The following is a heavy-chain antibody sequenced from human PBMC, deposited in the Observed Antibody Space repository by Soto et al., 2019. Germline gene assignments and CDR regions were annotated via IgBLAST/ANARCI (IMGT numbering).Heavy chain of an antibody. CDR1: GYTFTNYG. V-gene: IGHV1-18*01. J-gene: IGHJ4*02. Sequence: QVQLVQSGAEVKKPGASVKVSCKASGYTFTNYGISWVRQAPGQGLEWMGWISAYNGNTKNAQRLQGRVTVTADTSPSTGYIGLTSLRSADTAVYFCARDCPPVDYWGQGTLVTVSS. CDR3: ARDCPPVDY. CDR2: ISAYNGNT.